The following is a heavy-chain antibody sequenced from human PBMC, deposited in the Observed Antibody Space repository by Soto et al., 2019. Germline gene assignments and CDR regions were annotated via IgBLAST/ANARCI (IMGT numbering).Heavy chain of an antibody. CDR1: GLTFDDYA. D-gene: IGHD5-18*01. Sequence: SLRLPCSASGLTFDDYAMHCVLQAPEKGLEWVAGISWNSGSIGYADSVKGRFTISTDNAKNSLYLQMNSLIAEDTALYYFAKDLIDSTAMEHDYYYYYMDVWGKGTTVTVSS. CDR2: ISWNSGSI. V-gene: IGHV3-9*01. CDR3: AKDLIDSTAMEHDYYYYYMDV. J-gene: IGHJ6*03.